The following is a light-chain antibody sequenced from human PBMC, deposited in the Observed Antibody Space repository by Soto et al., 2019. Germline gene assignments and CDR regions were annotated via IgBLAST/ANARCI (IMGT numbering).Light chain of an antibody. V-gene: IGKV1-5*03. J-gene: IGKJ1*01. CDR2: KAS. CDR3: QQYSDHST. Sequence: DIRLSKSPSTLTVPLRDRVTITCRASRSIINWLAWYQQKSGKGPKLLIYKASNLQTGVPSRFSGSGYGTEFTLTISSLEPDDVATYYCQQYSDHSTFGQGTKVDIK. CDR1: RSIINW.